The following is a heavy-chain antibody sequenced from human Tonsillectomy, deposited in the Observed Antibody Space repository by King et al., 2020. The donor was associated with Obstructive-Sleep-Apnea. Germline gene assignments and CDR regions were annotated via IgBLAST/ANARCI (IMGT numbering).Heavy chain of an antibody. J-gene: IGHJ3*02. CDR2: IYYSGST. Sequence: VQLQESGPGLVKPSETLSLTCTVSGGSISSYYWSWIRQPPGKGLEWIGYIYYSGSTNYNPSLKSRVTISVDTSKNQFSLKLSSVTAADTAVYYCARDRAAVAGDAFDIWGQGTMVTVSS. CDR3: ARDRAAVAGDAFDI. V-gene: IGHV4-59*01. CDR1: GGSISSYY. D-gene: IGHD6-19*01.